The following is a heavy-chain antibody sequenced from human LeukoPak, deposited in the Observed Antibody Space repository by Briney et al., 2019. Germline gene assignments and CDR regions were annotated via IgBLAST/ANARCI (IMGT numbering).Heavy chain of an antibody. CDR1: GFTFTTYA. CDR2: ISGGGGST. J-gene: IGHJ4*02. Sequence: PGGSLRLSCAASGFTFTTYAMNWVRQAPGKGLEWVSAISGGGGSTWYADSVKGRFTVSRDNSKNTLFLQMSSLRAEDTAVYYCAKDRDWGQGTLVTVSS. V-gene: IGHV3-23*01. CDR3: AKDRD.